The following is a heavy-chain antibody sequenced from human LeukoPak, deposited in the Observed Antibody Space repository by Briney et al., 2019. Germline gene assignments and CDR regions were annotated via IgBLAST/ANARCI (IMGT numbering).Heavy chain of an antibody. CDR3: ARITKLYYDFWSPTFDP. D-gene: IGHD3-3*01. Sequence: GASVKVSCKASGYTFTSYGISWVRQAPGQGLEWMGWISAYNGNTNYARKLQGRVTMTTDTSTSTAYMELRSLRSDDTAVYYCARITKLYYDFWSPTFDPWGQGTLVTVSS. CDR1: GYTFTSYG. J-gene: IGHJ5*02. CDR2: ISAYNGNT. V-gene: IGHV1-18*01.